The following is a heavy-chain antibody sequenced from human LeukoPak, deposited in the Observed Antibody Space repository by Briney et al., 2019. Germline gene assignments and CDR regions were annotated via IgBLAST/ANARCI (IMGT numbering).Heavy chain of an antibody. CDR3: ARERYWCSGGSCPVWFDP. CDR1: GYTFTSYY. D-gene: IGHD2-15*01. V-gene: IGHV1-46*01. J-gene: IGHJ5*02. Sequence: ASVKVSCKASGYTFTSYYMHWVRQAPGQGLEWVGRINPSGGSTSYAQKFQGGVTMTRDTSTSTVYMELSSLRSEDTAVYYCARERYWCSGGSCPVWFDPWGQGTLVTVSS. CDR2: INPSGGST.